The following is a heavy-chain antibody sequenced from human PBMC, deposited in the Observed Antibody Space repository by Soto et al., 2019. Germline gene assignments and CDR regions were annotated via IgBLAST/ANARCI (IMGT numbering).Heavy chain of an antibody. Sequence: QVQLIQSEAEVKKPGSSVRVSCTASGGIFGSHGFSWVRQAPGQRLEWVGGFIPIFRTLTYTEKFQARVRIAADESKNTVYLDLSSLTSADTAVYYCVRDRRIYYSDPHDEFVASDYEVWGQGTMVSVSS. CDR2: FIPIFRTL. CDR3: VRDRRIYYSDPHDEFVASDYEV. J-gene: IGHJ3*01. D-gene: IGHD3-22*01. CDR1: GGIFGSHG. V-gene: IGHV1-69*01.